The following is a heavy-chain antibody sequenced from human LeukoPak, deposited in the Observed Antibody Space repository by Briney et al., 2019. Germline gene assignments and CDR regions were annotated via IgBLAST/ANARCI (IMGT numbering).Heavy chain of an antibody. Sequence: GGSLRLSCAASGFTFSSYSMNWVRQAPGKGLEWVSVIYRVGSTYYADSVNGRFTISRDNSKNTLYLQMNSLRAEDTAMYYCARGDGYNFFDCWGQGVLVTVSS. V-gene: IGHV3-66*01. CDR2: IYRVGST. D-gene: IGHD5-24*01. CDR3: ARGDGYNFFDC. J-gene: IGHJ4*02. CDR1: GFTFSSYS.